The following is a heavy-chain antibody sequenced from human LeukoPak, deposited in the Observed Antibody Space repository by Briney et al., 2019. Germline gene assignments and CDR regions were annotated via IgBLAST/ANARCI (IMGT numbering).Heavy chain of an antibody. V-gene: IGHV1-18*01. Sequence: ASVKVSCKASGYTFTSYGISWVRQAPGQGLEWMGWISAYNGNTNYAQKLQGRVTMTTDTSTSTAYMELRSLRSDDTAVYYCARGITIFGVVISQYYFDYWGQGTLVTVSS. CDR2: ISAYNGNT. CDR1: GYTFTSYG. CDR3: ARGITIFGVVISQYYFDY. J-gene: IGHJ4*02. D-gene: IGHD3-3*01.